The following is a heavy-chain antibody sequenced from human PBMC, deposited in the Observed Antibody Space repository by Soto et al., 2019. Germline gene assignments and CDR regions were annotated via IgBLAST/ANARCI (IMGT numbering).Heavy chain of an antibody. V-gene: IGHV1-18*04. Sequence: QAQLVQSGGEVKKPGASVKVSCKASGYTFNTYGISWVRQAPGQGLEWMGWIRSSNGDTNYAQKFQGRVTVTTDTSTNTADMELRGLRSDDTAVYYCAREHSIVEGTGARMDSWGQGTPVNGS. CDR3: AREHSIVEGTGARMDS. CDR2: IRSSNGDT. D-gene: IGHD2-21*01. CDR1: GYTFNTYG. J-gene: IGHJ4*02.